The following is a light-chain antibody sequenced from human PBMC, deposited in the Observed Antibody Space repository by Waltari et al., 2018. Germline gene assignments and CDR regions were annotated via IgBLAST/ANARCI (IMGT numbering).Light chain of an antibody. CDR1: QSVLYSTNNKNY. CDR3: QQYYSTPYT. CDR2: WAS. Sequence: DIVMTQSPDSLAVSLGERATINCKSSQSVLYSTNNKNYLAWYQQKPRQPPKLLIYWASTRESGVPARFSGSGSGTDFTLTISSLQAEDVAVYYCQQYYSTPYTFGQGTKLEIK. V-gene: IGKV4-1*01. J-gene: IGKJ2*01.